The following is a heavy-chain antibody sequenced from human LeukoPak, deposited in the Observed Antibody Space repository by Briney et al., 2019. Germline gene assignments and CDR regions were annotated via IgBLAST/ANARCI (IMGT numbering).Heavy chain of an antibody. CDR3: ARRINYYDSSGYYYVRYFDS. CDR1: GFTFSSYW. J-gene: IGHJ4*02. V-gene: IGHV3-74*01. Sequence: GGSLRLSCAASGFTFSSYWMYWVRQAPGKGPVWVARINTDGSSLNYADSVKGRFTISRENAKNTLYLQMNSLGAEDTAVYYCARRINYYDSSGYYYVRYFDSWGQGTLAAVSS. D-gene: IGHD3-22*01. CDR2: INTDGSSL.